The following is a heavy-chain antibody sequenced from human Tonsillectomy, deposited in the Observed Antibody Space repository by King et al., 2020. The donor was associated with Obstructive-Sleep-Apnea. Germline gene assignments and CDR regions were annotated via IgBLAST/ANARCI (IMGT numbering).Heavy chain of an antibody. D-gene: IGHD1-1*01. V-gene: IGHV3-23*04. CDR3: EKEGGVSTTGYYDYGLDV. Sequence: VQLVESGGGLVQPGGSLRLSCAASGFTFSSYAMSWGRQAPGKGLEWVSGIRGSGDSTYYADSVKGRLTISRDNSKNTLYVQMNSLRAEDTAVYYCEKEGGVSTTGYYDYGLDVWGQGTTVTVSS. CDR2: IRGSGDST. CDR1: GFTFSSYA. J-gene: IGHJ6*02.